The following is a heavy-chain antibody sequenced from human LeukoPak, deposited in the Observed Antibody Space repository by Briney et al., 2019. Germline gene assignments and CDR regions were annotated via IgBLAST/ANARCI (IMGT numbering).Heavy chain of an antibody. V-gene: IGHV3-23*05. Sequence: GGSLRLSCAASGFTFSSYAMNWVRPSAGRGLEWVSAITDNGNTTYYADSVQGRFTISRDNSKSTLYLQMNSLGVEDTAVYYCATLRLSDHFDYWGLGTLVTVSS. CDR1: GFTFSSYA. CDR2: ITDNGNTT. CDR3: ATLRLSDHFDY. J-gene: IGHJ4*02. D-gene: IGHD2-15*01.